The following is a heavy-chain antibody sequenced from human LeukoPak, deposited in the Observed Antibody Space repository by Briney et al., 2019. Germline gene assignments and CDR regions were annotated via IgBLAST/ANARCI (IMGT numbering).Heavy chain of an antibody. J-gene: IGHJ6*02. CDR2: IKQDGGEK. D-gene: IGHD1-26*01. CDR1: GFTFSTYW. Sequence: GGSLRLSCAASGFTFSTYWMNWVRQAPGKGLEWVANIKQDGGEKYYVDSVKGRFTISRDNAKNSLYLQMNSLGAEDTAVYYCARSKNSGSYYYYGMDVWGQGTTVTVSS. V-gene: IGHV3-7*01. CDR3: ARSKNSGSYYYYGMDV.